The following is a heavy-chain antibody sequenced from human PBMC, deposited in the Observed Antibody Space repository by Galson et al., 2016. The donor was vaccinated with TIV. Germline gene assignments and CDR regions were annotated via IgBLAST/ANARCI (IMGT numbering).Heavy chain of an antibody. D-gene: IGHD6-25*01. Sequence: QSGAEVTEPGESLKISCKGSGYRFSNYWIAWVRQMPGKGLEWMGVIYPVDSDTRYSPSFQGQVTISADKSISTAYLQWNSLKASDSAIYYCARERDSGYAYYFDFWGQGTLVTVSP. CDR3: ARERDSGYAYYFDF. CDR2: IYPVDSDT. V-gene: IGHV5-51*03. J-gene: IGHJ4*02. CDR1: GYRFSNYW.